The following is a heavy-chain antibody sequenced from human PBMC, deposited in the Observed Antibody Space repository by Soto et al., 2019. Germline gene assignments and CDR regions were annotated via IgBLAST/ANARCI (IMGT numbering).Heavy chain of an antibody. D-gene: IGHD6-19*01. CDR3: ARQLSSGWYDYYYYGMDF. CDR2: IYYSGST. Sequence: PSETLSLACGVSGGSISSSSYYWGWIRQPPGKGLEWIGSIYYSGSTYYNPSLKSRVTISVDTSKNQFSLKLSSVTAADTAVYYCARQLSSGWYDYYYYGMDFWGQGTTVT. V-gene: IGHV4-39*01. CDR1: GGSISSSSYY. J-gene: IGHJ6*02.